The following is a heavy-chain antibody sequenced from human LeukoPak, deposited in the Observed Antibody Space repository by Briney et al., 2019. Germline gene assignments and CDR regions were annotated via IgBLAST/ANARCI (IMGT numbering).Heavy chain of an antibody. J-gene: IGHJ6*03. V-gene: IGHV3-13*01. CDR3: ARGPPRGKYYYMDV. Sequence: GGALRLSCAASGFAFSSFDMHWVRQPTGQGLEWVSTIGTASDTYYPGSVEGRFTLSRDNAKNSLYLQMNSLTAGDTAVYYCARGPPRGKYYYMDVWGKGTTVTVSS. D-gene: IGHD1-1*01. CDR2: IGTASDT. CDR1: GFAFSSFD.